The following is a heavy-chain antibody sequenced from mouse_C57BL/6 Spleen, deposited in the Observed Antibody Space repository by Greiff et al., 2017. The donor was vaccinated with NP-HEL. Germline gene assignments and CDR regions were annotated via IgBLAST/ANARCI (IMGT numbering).Heavy chain of an antibody. CDR2: IYPGDGDT. Sequence: QVQLQQSGPELVKPGASVKISCKASGYAFSSSWMNWVKQRPGKGLEWIGRIYPGDGDTNYNGKFKGKATLTADKSSSTAYMQLSSLTSEDSAVYFCARGDYGNSFWYFDVWGTGTTVTVSS. D-gene: IGHD2-1*01. J-gene: IGHJ1*03. CDR3: ARGDYGNSFWYFDV. CDR1: GYAFSSSW. V-gene: IGHV1-82*01.